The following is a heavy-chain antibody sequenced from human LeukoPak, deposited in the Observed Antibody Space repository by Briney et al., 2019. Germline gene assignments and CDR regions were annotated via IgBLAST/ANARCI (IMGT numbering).Heavy chain of an antibody. D-gene: IGHD3-3*01. CDR2: INAHTGAA. V-gene: IGHV1-2*02. J-gene: IGHJ4*02. CDR3: ARGKSGYSP. CDR1: GYSFIENY. Sequence: ASVKVSCKVSGYSFIENYLHWVRQAPGQGLEWMGLINAHTGAANFSHKFQGRVTMTRDTSISTAYMHLTRLKFDDTAMYYCARGKSGYSPWGQGTPVTVSS.